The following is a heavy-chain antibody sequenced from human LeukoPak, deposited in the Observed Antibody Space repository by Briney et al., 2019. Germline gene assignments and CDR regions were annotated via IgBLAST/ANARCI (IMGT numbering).Heavy chain of an antibody. CDR3: ARDGYLFDY. Sequence: ASVKVSCKASGYTFTNYYMHWVRLAPGQGLEWMGIINPSGGATKYAQKFQGRVTMTRDTSTSTVYMELSSLRSEDTAVYYCARDGYLFDYWGQGTLVTISS. D-gene: IGHD5-12*01. CDR2: INPSGGAT. J-gene: IGHJ4*02. CDR1: GYTFTNYY. V-gene: IGHV1-46*01.